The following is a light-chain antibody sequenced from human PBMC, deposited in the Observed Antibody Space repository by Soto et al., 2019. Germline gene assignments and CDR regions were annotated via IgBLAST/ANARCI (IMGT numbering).Light chain of an antibody. CDR1: QSVSTY. J-gene: IGKJ2*01. CDR2: LIS. Sequence: DIQMTQSPPSLTASVGDRVTITCRASQSVSTYLNWYQQKPGKAPTLLISLISRRQSGVPSRFSGAGSETDFTLTITSLQPDDFAIHFCQQTSSTYSFGQGTKVEIK. V-gene: IGKV1-39*01. CDR3: QQTSSTYS.